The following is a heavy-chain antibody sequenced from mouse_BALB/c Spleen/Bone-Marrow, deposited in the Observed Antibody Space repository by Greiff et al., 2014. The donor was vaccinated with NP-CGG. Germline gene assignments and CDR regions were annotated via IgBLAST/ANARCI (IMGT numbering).Heavy chain of an antibody. CDR3: ARHRYDYDEAMDY. CDR1: EYEFPSHD. Sequence: EVKLMESGGGLVQPGESLKLSCESDEYEFPSHDMSWVRKTPEKRLELVAAINSDGGSTYYPDTMERRFIISRDNTKKTLYLQMSSLRFEDTALYYCARHRYDYDEAMDYWGQGTSVTVSS. CDR2: INSDGGST. J-gene: IGHJ4*01. D-gene: IGHD2-4*01. V-gene: IGHV5-2*01.